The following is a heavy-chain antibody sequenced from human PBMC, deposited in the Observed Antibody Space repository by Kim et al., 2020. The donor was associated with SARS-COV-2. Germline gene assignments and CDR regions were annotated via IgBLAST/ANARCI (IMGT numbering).Heavy chain of an antibody. V-gene: IGHV3-48*03. Sequence: KGRITISRDNAKNSLYLQMNSLRAEDTAVYYCARGGTIFGVVILGDYGMDVWGQGTTVTVSS. D-gene: IGHD3-3*01. J-gene: IGHJ6*02. CDR3: ARGGTIFGVVILGDYGMDV.